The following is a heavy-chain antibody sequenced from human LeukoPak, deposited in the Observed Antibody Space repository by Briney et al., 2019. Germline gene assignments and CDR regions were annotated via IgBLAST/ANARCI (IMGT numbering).Heavy chain of an antibody. CDR2: IYYSGST. CDR1: GDSISSYY. D-gene: IGHD3-10*01. CDR3: ARRPRTPYYYGSGSYYIIPVDY. Sequence: SETLSLTCNVSGDSISSYYWGWIRQPPGKGLEWIGSIYYSGSTYYNPSLKSRVTISVDTSKNQFSLKLSSVTAADTAVYYCARRPRTPYYYGSGSYYIIPVDYWGQGTLVTVSS. J-gene: IGHJ4*02. V-gene: IGHV4-39*01.